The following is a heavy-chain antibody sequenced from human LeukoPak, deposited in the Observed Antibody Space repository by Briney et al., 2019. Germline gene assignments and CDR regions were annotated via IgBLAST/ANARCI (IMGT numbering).Heavy chain of an antibody. Sequence: ASEKVCCKASGYTFTGYYMHWVRQAPGQGLEWMGWINPNSGGSNYAQKFHGRVTMTRDTSISTAYMELSRLRSDDTAVYYCARDYCSGGSCYGTFDYWGQGTLVTVSS. D-gene: IGHD2-15*01. CDR2: INPNSGGS. CDR3: ARDYCSGGSCYGTFDY. V-gene: IGHV1-2*02. CDR1: GYTFTGYY. J-gene: IGHJ4*02.